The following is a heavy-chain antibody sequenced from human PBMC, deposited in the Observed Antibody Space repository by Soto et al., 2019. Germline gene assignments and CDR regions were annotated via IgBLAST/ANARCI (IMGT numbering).Heavy chain of an antibody. CDR1: GFTFRSYA. V-gene: IGHV3-23*01. Sequence: GSLRLSCAASGFTFRSYARSWVLQAPGKGMEWVSAISDSGGSTCYADSVKGRFTISRDNAKNPLYLQMNSLRAEDTAVYYCAREGFYYYSGMDVWGQGTTVTVSS. CDR2: ISDSGGST. CDR3: AREGFYYYSGMDV. J-gene: IGHJ6*02.